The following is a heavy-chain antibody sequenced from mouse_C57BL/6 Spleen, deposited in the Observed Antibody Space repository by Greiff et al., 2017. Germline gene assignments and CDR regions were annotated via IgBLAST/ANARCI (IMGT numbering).Heavy chain of an antibody. CDR2: ILPGSGST. V-gene: IGHV1-9*01. CDR3: ASRITTVVAPDY. D-gene: IGHD1-1*01. J-gene: IGHJ2*01. CDR1: GYTFTGSW. Sequence: QVQLQQSGAELMKPGASVKLSCKATGYTFTGSWIEWVKQRPGHGLEWIGEILPGSGSTNYNEKFKGKATFTADTSSNTAYMQLSSLTTEDSAIYYCASRITTVVAPDYWGQGTTLTVSS.